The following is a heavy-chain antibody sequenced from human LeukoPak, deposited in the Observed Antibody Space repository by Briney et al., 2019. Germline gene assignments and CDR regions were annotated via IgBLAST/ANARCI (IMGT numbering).Heavy chain of an antibody. CDR2: IYASGST. CDR3: ARGEGAIAVAGYFDY. Sequence: SETLSLTCTVSGGSIINYYWSWIRQPAGKGLEWIGRIYASGSTSYNPSLKSRVTVSVDKSKKQFSLKLTSVTAADTAVYYCARGEGAIAVAGYFDYWGQGTLVTVSS. V-gene: IGHV4-4*07. D-gene: IGHD6-19*01. CDR1: GGSIINYY. J-gene: IGHJ4*02.